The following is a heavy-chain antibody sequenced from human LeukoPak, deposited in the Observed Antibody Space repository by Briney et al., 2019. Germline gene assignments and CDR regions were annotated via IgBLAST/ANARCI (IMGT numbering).Heavy chain of an antibody. V-gene: IGHV3-30*02. CDR3: AKVKGYYEGRLHYYFDY. CDR1: GFTFSSYG. J-gene: IGHJ4*02. CDR2: IRYDGSNK. D-gene: IGHD3-22*01. Sequence: GGSLRLSCAASGFTFSSYGMHWVRQAPGKGLEWVAFIRYDGSNKYYADSVKGRFTISRDNSKNTLYLQMNSLRAEDTAVYYCAKVKGYYEGRLHYYFDYWGQGTLVTVSS.